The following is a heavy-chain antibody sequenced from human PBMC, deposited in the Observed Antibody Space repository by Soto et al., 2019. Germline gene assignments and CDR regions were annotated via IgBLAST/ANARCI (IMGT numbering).Heavy chain of an antibody. D-gene: IGHD5-18*01. Sequence: GGSLRLCYAASEFTFSNYAMSWVRQAPGKGLEWVSAISYGGGTTYYADSVKGRFTISRDNSKNTLYLQMNSLRSEDTAVYYCARDRGYSYGPHYDAFDIWGQGTMVTVSS. V-gene: IGHV3-23*01. CDR1: EFTFSNYA. J-gene: IGHJ3*02. CDR2: ISYGGGTT. CDR3: ARDRGYSYGPHYDAFDI.